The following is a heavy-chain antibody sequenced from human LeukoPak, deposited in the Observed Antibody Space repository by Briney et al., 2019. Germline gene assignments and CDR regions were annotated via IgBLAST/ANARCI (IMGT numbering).Heavy chain of an antibody. CDR3: AKVPYSDYGSGRPAFMDV. CDR2: ISDSGGST. V-gene: IGHV3-23*01. Sequence: GRSLRLSCAASGFTFSIYAMSWVRQAPGKGLEWVSTISDSGGSTYYADSVKGRFTIPRDNPKNTLYLQMNRLRAEDTAIHYCAKVPYSDYGSGRPAFMDVWGQGTTVAVCS. CDR1: GFTFSIYA. J-gene: IGHJ6*02. D-gene: IGHD3-10*01.